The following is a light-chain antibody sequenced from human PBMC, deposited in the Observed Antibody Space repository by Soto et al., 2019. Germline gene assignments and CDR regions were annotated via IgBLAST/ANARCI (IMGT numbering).Light chain of an antibody. CDR3: SSYTTSYFYV. J-gene: IGLJ1*01. Sequence: QSALTQPASVSGSPGQSITISCTGTSSDVGGYNYVSWYQQHPGKAPKLMIYGVKNRPSGVSNRFSASKSAFTASLTISGLQTEDEADYYCSSYTTSYFYVFGPGTKVPS. V-gene: IGLV2-14*01. CDR2: GVK. CDR1: SSDVGGYNY.